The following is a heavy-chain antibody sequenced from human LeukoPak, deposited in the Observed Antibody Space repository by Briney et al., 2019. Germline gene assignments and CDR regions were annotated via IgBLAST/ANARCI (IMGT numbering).Heavy chain of an antibody. CDR2: INTGNGNT. J-gene: IGHJ4*02. V-gene: IGHV1-3*04. D-gene: IGHD1/OR15-1a*01. Sequence: ASVKVSCKASGYTFTNYAMRWVRQAPGQRLEWMGWINTGNGNTKYSQKFQGRVTITRDTSATTAYMELSSLRSEDTAVYYCARNWNKKYYFDFWGQGTLVTVSS. CDR1: GYTFTNYA. CDR3: ARNWNKKYYFDF.